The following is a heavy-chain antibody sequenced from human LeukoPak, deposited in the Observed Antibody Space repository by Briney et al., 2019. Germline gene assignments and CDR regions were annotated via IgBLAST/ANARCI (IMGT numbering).Heavy chain of an antibody. CDR2: ISGSGGNT. Sequence: GGSLRLSCAASGFTFSSYAMSWVRQAPGKGLEWVSAISGSGGNTYYADSVKGRFTISRDNSKNTLYLQMNSLRAEDTAVYYCAKDQELWFEPIYYYYGMDVWGQGTTVTVSS. V-gene: IGHV3-23*01. J-gene: IGHJ6*02. D-gene: IGHD3-10*01. CDR1: GFTFSSYA. CDR3: AKDQELWFEPIYYYYGMDV.